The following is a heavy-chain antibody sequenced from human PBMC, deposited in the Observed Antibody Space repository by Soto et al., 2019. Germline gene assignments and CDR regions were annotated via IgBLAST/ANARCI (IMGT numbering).Heavy chain of an antibody. D-gene: IGHD1-20*01. CDR2: IYYSGST. V-gene: IGHV4-30-4*01. J-gene: IGHJ5*02. CDR1: GGSISSGDYY. Sequence: SETLSLTCTVSGGSISSGDYYWSWIRQPPGKGLEWIGYIYYSGSTYYNPSLKSRVTISVDTSKNQFSLKLSSVTAADTAVYYCARGRGITGTTGKGHYNWFDPWGQGTLVTVSS. CDR3: ARGRGITGTTGKGHYNWFDP.